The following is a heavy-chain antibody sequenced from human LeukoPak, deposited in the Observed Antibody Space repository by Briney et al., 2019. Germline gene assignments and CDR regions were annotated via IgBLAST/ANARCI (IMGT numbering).Heavy chain of an antibody. CDR2: IIPIFGTA. CDR1: GGTFSSYA. D-gene: IGHD3-10*01. J-gene: IGHJ4*02. CDR3: ASNLGYYGSGSFNLDY. V-gene: IGHV1-69*05. Sequence: SVKVSCKASGGTFSSYAISWVRQAPGQGLEWMGGIIPIFGTANYAQKFQGRVTITTDESTSTAYMELSSLRSEYTAVYYCASNLGYYGSGSFNLDYWGQGTLVTVSS.